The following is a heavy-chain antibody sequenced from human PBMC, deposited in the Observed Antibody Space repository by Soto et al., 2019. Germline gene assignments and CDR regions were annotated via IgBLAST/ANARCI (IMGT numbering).Heavy chain of an antibody. D-gene: IGHD2-2*01. CDR2: ISYEGSNK. J-gene: IGHJ4*02. CDR3: ARDAIGFDY. V-gene: IGHV3-30-3*01. Sequence: QVQLVESGGGVVQPGRALRLSCAASGFTFSSYAMDWVRQAPGKGLEWVAIISYEGSNKYYADSVKGRFTMSRDNSKNTLHLQLNSLRAEDMAVYYCARDAIGFDYWGQGTLVTVSS. CDR1: GFTFSSYA.